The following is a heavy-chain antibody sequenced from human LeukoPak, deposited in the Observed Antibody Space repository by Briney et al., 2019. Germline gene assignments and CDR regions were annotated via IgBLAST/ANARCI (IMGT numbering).Heavy chain of an antibody. V-gene: IGHV3-30*04. CDR2: ISYDGSNK. D-gene: IGHD4-17*01. J-gene: IGHJ4*02. CDR3: ARAATTVTHPDY. Sequence: GGSLRLSCAASGFTFSSYAMHWVRQAPGKGLEWVAVISYDGSNKYYADSVKGRFTISRDNSKNTLYLQMNSLRAEDTAVYYCARAATTVTHPDYWGQGTRVTVSS. CDR1: GFTFSSYA.